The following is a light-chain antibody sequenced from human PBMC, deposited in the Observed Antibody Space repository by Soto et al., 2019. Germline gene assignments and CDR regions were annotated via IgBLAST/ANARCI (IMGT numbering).Light chain of an antibody. CDR2: VAS. V-gene: IGKV3-20*01. Sequence: EIVLTQSTGTLSLSPGERATLSCRASQSVSSSYLAWYQQKPGQAPRPLIYVASSRATGIPDRFSGSGSGTDFTLTISRLEPEDFAVYYCQQYGSSPPITFGQGTRLEIK. CDR3: QQYGSSPPIT. CDR1: QSVSSSY. J-gene: IGKJ5*01.